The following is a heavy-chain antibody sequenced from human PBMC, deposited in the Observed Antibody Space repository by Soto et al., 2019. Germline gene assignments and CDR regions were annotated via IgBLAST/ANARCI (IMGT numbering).Heavy chain of an antibody. Sequence: GGSLRLSCAASGFTFSSYGMHWVRQAPGKGLEWVAVISYDGSNKYYADSVKGRFTISRDNSKNTLYLQMNSLRAEDTAVYYYSKEKNGGNTHYYYMDVWGKGTTVTVSS. V-gene: IGHV3-30*18. D-gene: IGHD2-8*01. CDR1: GFTFSSYG. CDR3: SKEKNGGNTHYYYMDV. J-gene: IGHJ6*03. CDR2: ISYDGSNK.